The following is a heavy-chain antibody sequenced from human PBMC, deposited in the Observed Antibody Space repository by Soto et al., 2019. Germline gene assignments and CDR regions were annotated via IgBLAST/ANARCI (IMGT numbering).Heavy chain of an antibody. V-gene: IGHV4-59*08. Sequence: QVQLQESGPGLVKPSKTLSLTCTVSGGSITNYYCSWFRQPPGKGLEWIGYINYDGYSAYNLSLKRRVTLSMDASKTQFSLMLESVTATDTAVYYCARHGFGPLHGLVDVWGPGTTVIVSS. D-gene: IGHD3-10*01. CDR2: INYDGYS. CDR1: GGSITNYY. J-gene: IGHJ6*02. CDR3: ARHGFGPLHGLVDV.